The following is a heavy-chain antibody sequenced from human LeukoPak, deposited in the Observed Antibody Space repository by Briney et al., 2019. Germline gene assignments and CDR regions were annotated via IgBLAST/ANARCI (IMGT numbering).Heavy chain of an antibody. CDR1: GGSISSTNW. CDR3: ARGRGLPAALKGWFDP. J-gene: IGHJ5*02. Sequence: SGTLSLTCAVSGGSISSTNWWSWVRQPPGKGLEWIGEIYYSGSTNYNPSLKSRVTISVDKSKNQFSLKLSSVTAADTAVYYCARGRGLPAALKGWFDPWGQGTLVTVSS. D-gene: IGHD2-2*01. CDR2: IYYSGST. V-gene: IGHV4-4*02.